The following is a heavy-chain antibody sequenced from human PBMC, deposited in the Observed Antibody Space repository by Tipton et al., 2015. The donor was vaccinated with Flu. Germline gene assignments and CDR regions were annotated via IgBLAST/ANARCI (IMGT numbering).Heavy chain of an antibody. CDR3: ARDQTYYYGSSDAFDI. V-gene: IGHV4-38-2*02. CDR1: GYSISSGYY. Sequence: TLSLTCAVSGYSISSGYYWGWVRQPPGKGLEWIGNIYYNGSTDYNPSLNSRVTISVDMSKNQFSLKLTSVTAADTAVYYCARDQTYYYGSSDAFDIWGQGTMVTVSS. J-gene: IGHJ3*02. CDR2: IYYNGST. D-gene: IGHD3-10*01.